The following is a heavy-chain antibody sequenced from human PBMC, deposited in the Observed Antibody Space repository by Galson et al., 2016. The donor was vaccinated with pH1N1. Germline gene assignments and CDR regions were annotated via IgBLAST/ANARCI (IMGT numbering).Heavy chain of an antibody. V-gene: IGHV3-11*04. Sequence: SLRLSCAASGFTFSDYCMSWIRQAPGKGLEWVSYISSSGSTISYADSVKGRFTISRDNAKNSLYLQLNSLRAEDTAVYYCARNFRSRYCSGGSCYYYYYGMDVWGQGTTVTVSS. D-gene: IGHD2-15*01. CDR3: ARNFRSRYCSGGSCYYYYYGMDV. J-gene: IGHJ6*02. CDR1: GFTFSDYC. CDR2: ISSSGSTI.